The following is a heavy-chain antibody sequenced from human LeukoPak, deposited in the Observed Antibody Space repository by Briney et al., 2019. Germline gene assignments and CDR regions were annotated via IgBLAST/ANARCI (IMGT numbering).Heavy chain of an antibody. Sequence: SETLSLTCTVDGRSISSYYWSWIRQPPGKGLEWIGYIYYTGSTNYNPSLKSRVTISVDTSKNQFSLKLSSVTAADTAVYYCARGNSGSHYGFDYWGQGTLVTVSS. D-gene: IGHD1-26*01. J-gene: IGHJ4*02. CDR2: IYYTGST. CDR1: GRSISSYY. CDR3: ARGNSGSHYGFDY. V-gene: IGHV4-59*01.